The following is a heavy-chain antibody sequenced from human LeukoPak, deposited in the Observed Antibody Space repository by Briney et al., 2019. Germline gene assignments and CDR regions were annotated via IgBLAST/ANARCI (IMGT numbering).Heavy chain of an antibody. Sequence: SETLSLTCTVSGGSISSSSYYWGWIRQPPGKGLEWIGSIYYSGSTYYNPSLKSRVTISVDTSKNQFSLKLSSVTAADTAVYYCARPYYYDSSGYYFDYWGQGTLVTVSS. CDR3: ARPYYYDSSGYYFDY. CDR1: GGSISSSSYY. V-gene: IGHV4-39*01. CDR2: IYYSGST. J-gene: IGHJ4*02. D-gene: IGHD3-22*01.